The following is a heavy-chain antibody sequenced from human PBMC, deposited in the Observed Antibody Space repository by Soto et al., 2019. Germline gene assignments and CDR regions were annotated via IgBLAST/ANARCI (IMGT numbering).Heavy chain of an antibody. CDR3: ARTHDSSGYYTENLVFDY. Sequence: SETLSLTCAVYGGSFSGYYWSWIRQPPGKGLEWIGEINHSGSTNYNPSLKSRVTISVDTSKNQFSLKLSSVTAADTAVYYCARTHDSSGYYTENLVFDYWGQGTLVTVSS. J-gene: IGHJ4*02. CDR1: GGSFSGYY. D-gene: IGHD3-22*01. CDR2: INHSGST. V-gene: IGHV4-34*01.